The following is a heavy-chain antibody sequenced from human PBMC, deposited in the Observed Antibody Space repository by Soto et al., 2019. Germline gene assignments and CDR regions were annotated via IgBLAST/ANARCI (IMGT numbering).Heavy chain of an antibody. Sequence: PSETLSLTCSVSGDSITTNGYYWGWIRQPPGKGLQWIGNVYSTGSTFSHPSLTSRVFISMDTSKNKFSLRLTSVTAADTAVYYCARSHYTYGLLIDYWGPGIMVTVSS. CDR1: GDSITTNGYY. CDR3: ARSHYTYGLLIDY. D-gene: IGHD2-8*01. CDR2: VYSTGST. V-gene: IGHV4-39*01. J-gene: IGHJ4*02.